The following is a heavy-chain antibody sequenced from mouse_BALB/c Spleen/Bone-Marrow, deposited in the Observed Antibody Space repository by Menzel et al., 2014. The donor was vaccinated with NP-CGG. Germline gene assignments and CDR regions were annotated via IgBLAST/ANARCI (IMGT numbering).Heavy chain of an antibody. Sequence: EVKLVESGAELVKPGASVKLSCTASGFNIKDTYMHWVKQRPEQGLEWIGRIDPANGNTKYDPKFQGKATITTDTSSNTAYLQLRSLTSEDTAVYYCARYGYRYSWFAYWGQGTLVTVSA. CDR3: ARYGYRYSWFAY. V-gene: IGHV14-3*02. D-gene: IGHD2-14*01. CDR2: IDPANGNT. J-gene: IGHJ3*01. CDR1: GFNIKDTY.